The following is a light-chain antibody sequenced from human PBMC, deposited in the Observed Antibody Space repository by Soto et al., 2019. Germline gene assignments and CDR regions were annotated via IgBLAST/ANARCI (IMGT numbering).Light chain of an antibody. CDR3: QQRSNWLFT. CDR2: DAS. J-gene: IGKJ3*01. Sequence: EIVLTQSPATLSLSPGERATLSCRASQSVSSYLAWYQQKPGQAPRLLIYDASHRATGIPARFSGSGFGTDFTLTISSLEPEDFAVYYCQQRSNWLFTFGPGTKWISN. CDR1: QSVSSY. V-gene: IGKV3-11*01.